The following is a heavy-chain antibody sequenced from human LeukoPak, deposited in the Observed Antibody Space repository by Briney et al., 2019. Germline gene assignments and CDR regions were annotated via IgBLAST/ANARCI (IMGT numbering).Heavy chain of an antibody. CDR1: GFSFNSYS. D-gene: IGHD1-1*01. V-gene: IGHV3-21*01. Sequence: PGGSLRLSCTASGFSFNSYSMNWVRQAPGKGLEWVSSISSTSSYIHYADSVKGRFTIPRDNARNSLYLQMNSLRVEDTAVYYCARKGNWNYDYWGQGTLVTVSS. CDR3: ARKGNWNYDY. CDR2: ISSTSSYI. J-gene: IGHJ4*02.